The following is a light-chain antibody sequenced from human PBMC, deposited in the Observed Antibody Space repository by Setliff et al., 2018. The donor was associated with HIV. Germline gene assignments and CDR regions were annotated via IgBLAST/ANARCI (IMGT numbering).Light chain of an antibody. CDR3: QSYDNSLSGSVV. V-gene: IGLV1-40*01. CDR1: SSNIGAGYD. J-gene: IGLJ2*01. CDR2: GNN. Sequence: QSVLAQPPSVSATPGLRVTISCTGGSSNIGAGYDVRWYQHLPGTAPKLLIYGNNNRPSGVPARFSGSKSATSASLAITGLQAEDEADYYCQSYDNSLSGSVVFGGGTKVTVL.